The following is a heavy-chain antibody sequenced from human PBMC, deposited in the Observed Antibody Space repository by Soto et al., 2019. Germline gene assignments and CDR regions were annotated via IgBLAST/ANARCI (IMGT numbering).Heavy chain of an antibody. CDR1: GGSISSYY. V-gene: IGHV4-59*01. CDR2: IYYSGST. Sequence: PSETLSLTCTVSGGSISSYYWSWIRQPPGKGLEWIGYIYYSGSTNYNPSLKSRVTISVDTSKNQFSLKLSSVTAADTAVYYCARFVMVRGVIERYYFDDWGTGILVTVSS. J-gene: IGHJ4*02. CDR3: ARFVMVRGVIERYYFDD. D-gene: IGHD3-10*01.